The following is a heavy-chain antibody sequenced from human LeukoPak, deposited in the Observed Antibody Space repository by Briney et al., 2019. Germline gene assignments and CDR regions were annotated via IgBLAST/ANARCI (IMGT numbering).Heavy chain of an antibody. J-gene: IGHJ4*02. CDR1: GGSISSYY. Sequence: SESLSLTCTVSGGSISSYYWSCIPQSPGKGLECSGYIYYSGNTNYNPSLKSRVTISVDTSKNQFSLKLSSVTAADTAIYSCARLHSSGWSLLDYWRQGTLVSVSS. V-gene: IGHV4-59*01. CDR3: ARLHSSGWSLLDY. D-gene: IGHD6-19*01. CDR2: IYYSGNT.